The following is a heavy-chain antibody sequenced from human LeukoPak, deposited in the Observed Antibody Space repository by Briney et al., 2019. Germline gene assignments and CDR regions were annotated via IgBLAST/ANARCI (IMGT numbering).Heavy chain of an antibody. Sequence: ASVKVSCKASGYTFTSYYMHWVRQAPGQGLEWMGIINPSGGSTGYAQKFQGRVTMTRDMSTSTVYMELSSLRSEDTAVYYCARGGRNDYVSNAEYFQHWGQGTLVTVSS. CDR3: ARGGRNDYVSNAEYFQH. J-gene: IGHJ1*01. V-gene: IGHV1-46*01. CDR1: GYTFTSYY. D-gene: IGHD3-16*01. CDR2: INPSGGST.